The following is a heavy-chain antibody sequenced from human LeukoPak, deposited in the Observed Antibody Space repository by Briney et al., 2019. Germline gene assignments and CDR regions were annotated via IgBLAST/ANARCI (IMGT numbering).Heavy chain of an antibody. J-gene: IGHJ4*02. V-gene: IGHV4-59*12. CDR1: GGSISSYY. D-gene: IGHD1-26*01. Sequence: SETLSLTCTVSGGSISSYYWSWIRQPPGKGLEWIGYIYYSGSTYYNPSLKSRVTISVDTSKNQFSLKLSSVTAADTAVYYCARCEVGATTSVDYWGQGTLVTVSS. CDR3: ARCEVGATTSVDY. CDR2: IYYSGST.